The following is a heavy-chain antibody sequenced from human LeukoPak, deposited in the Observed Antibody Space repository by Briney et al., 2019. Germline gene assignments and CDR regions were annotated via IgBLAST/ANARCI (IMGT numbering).Heavy chain of an antibody. CDR1: GASLTDYY. D-gene: IGHD5-24*01. CDR2: IYYTGSP. J-gene: IGHJ4*02. Sequence: SETLSLTCTVSGASLTDYYWSWIRQPPAKGLEWIGYIYYTGSPNYNPSLTSRVTLSLHRSQNQFSLKLTSVTAADTAVYYCAYGGDAYKTGYWGQGTLVTVSS. V-gene: IGHV4-59*01. CDR3: AYGGDAYKTGY.